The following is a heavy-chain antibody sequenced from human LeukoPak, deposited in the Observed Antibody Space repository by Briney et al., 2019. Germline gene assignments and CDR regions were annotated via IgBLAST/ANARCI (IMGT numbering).Heavy chain of an antibody. Sequence: GESLHISCEASGYSFTNYWIGWVRQLPGKGLEWMGIIYPDDSDARYSPSFQGQVTISVDKSISTAYLQWSSLKASDTAMYFCAKKGDSGYYHDYWGQGTLVTVSS. J-gene: IGHJ4*02. CDR2: IYPDDSDA. CDR3: AKKGDSGYYHDY. D-gene: IGHD3-22*01. CDR1: GYSFTNYW. V-gene: IGHV5-51*01.